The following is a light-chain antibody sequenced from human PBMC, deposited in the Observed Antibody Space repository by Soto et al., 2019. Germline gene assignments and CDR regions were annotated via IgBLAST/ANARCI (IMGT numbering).Light chain of an antibody. CDR3: SSHTSSSTRVV. V-gene: IGLV2-14*01. J-gene: IGLJ2*01. CDR2: DVS. Sequence: QSALTQPASVSGSPGQSITISCTGTNSDVGGYNYVSWYQQHPGKAPKLLIYDVSNRPSGVSNRFSASKSVNTASLTISGRQAEDEADYYCSSHTSSSTRVVFGGGTKLTVL. CDR1: NSDVGGYNY.